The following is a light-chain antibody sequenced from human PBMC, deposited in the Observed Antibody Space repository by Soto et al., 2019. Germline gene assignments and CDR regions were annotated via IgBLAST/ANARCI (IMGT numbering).Light chain of an antibody. CDR3: QQYGSSSWT. Sequence: EIVLTQSPGTLSLSPGERATLSCRASQSVSSNYLAWYQQKPGQAPRLLIYDASSRATGIPDRFSGSGSGTDFTLTISRLEPEDFAVYYCQQYGSSSWTLGQGTKVEIK. J-gene: IGKJ1*01. CDR1: QSVSSNY. CDR2: DAS. V-gene: IGKV3-20*01.